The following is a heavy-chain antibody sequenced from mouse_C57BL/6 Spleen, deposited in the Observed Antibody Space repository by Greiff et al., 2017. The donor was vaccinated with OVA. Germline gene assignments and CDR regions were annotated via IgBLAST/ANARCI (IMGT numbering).Heavy chain of an antibody. CDR3: ARGGNYYFDY. V-gene: IGHV1-64*01. Sequence: VQLQQPGAELVKPGASVKLSCKASGYTFTSYWMHWVKQRPGQGLEWIGMIHPNSGSNNYNEKFKSKATLTVDKSSSTAYMQLSSLTSEDSAVYYCARGGNYYFDYWGQGTTLTVSS. J-gene: IGHJ2*01. D-gene: IGHD2-1*01. CDR1: GYTFTSYW. CDR2: IHPNSGSN.